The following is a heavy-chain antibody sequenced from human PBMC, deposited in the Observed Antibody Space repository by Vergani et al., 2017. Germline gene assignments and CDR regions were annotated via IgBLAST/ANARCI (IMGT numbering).Heavy chain of an antibody. J-gene: IGHJ5*02. V-gene: IGHV5-10-1*03. D-gene: IGHD2-2*01. CDR1: GYSFTSYW. CDR3: ASSDQLLFGRTTSWPFDP. CDR2: IDPSDSYT. Sequence: EVQLVQSGAEVKKPGESLRISCKGSGYSFTSYWISWVRQMPGKGLEWMGRIDPSDSYTNYSPSFQGHVTISADKSISTAYLQWSSLKASDTAMYYCASSDQLLFGRTTSWPFDPWGQGTLVTVSS.